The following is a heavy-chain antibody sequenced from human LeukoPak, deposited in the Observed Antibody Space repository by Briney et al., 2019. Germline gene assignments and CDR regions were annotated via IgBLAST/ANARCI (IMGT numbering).Heavy chain of an antibody. CDR2: IWYDGSNK. Sequence: PGRSLRLSCAASGFTFSSYGMHWVRQAPGKGLEWAAVIWYDGSNKYYADSVKGRFTISRDNSKNTLYLQMNSLRAEDTAVYYCARDLLPGPYYYDSSGNAYYYYGMDVWGQGTTVTVSS. CDR3: ARDLLPGPYYYDSSGNAYYYYGMDV. CDR1: GFTFSSYG. D-gene: IGHD3-22*01. J-gene: IGHJ6*02. V-gene: IGHV3-33*01.